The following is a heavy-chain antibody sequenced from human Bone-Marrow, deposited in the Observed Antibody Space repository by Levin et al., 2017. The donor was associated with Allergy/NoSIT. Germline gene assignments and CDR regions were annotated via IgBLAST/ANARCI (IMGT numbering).Heavy chain of an antibody. J-gene: IGHJ4*02. CDR3: ARDKWRGDYVYNPGYFDY. D-gene: IGHD4-17*01. V-gene: IGHV1-69*01. Sequence: KISCKASGGTFSSYAISWVRQAPGQGLEWMGGIIPIFGTANYAQKFQGRVTITADESTSTAYMELSSLRSEDTAVYYCARDKWRGDYVYNPGYFDYWGQGTLVTVSS. CDR1: GGTFSSYA. CDR2: IIPIFGTA.